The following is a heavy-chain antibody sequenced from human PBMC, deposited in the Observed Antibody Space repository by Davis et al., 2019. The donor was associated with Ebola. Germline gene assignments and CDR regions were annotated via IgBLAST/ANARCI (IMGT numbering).Heavy chain of an antibody. CDR3: AKDTSNIWFDI. CDR1: GFTFSSNS. D-gene: IGHD1-26*01. Sequence: GESLKISCAASGFTFSSNSMNWVRQAPGKGLEWVSFISSSNYIYYADSVKGRFTVSRDNAKNSLYLQMSSLRAEDTAIYYCAKDTSNIWFDIWGQGTNVTVSS. CDR2: ISSSNYI. V-gene: IGHV3-21*04. J-gene: IGHJ3*02.